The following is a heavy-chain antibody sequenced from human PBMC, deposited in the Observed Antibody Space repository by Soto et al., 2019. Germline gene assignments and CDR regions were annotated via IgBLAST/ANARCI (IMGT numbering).Heavy chain of an antibody. CDR2: ISSSGSTI. J-gene: IGHJ6*03. Sequence: GGSLRLSCAASGFTFSDYYMSWIRQAPGKGLEWVSYISSSGSTIYYADSVKGRFTISRDNAKNSLYLQMNSLRAEDTAVYYCARLWFGGDYYYYYMDVWGKGTTVTVSS. CDR3: ARLWFGGDYYYYYMDV. V-gene: IGHV3-11*01. D-gene: IGHD3-10*01. CDR1: GFTFSDYY.